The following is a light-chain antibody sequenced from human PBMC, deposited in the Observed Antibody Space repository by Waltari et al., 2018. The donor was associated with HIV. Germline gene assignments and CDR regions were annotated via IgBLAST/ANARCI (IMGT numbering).Light chain of an antibody. CDR2: AAS. CDR1: QSVSSY. V-gene: IGKV1-39*01. J-gene: IGKJ3*01. CDR3: QQSYNTPLFT. Sequence: DIQLTQSPSSLSASVGDRVTITCRASQSVSSYLNWYQQKPGKTPKLLIYAASSLQSGVPSRFSGSGSASGTDFTLTISSLQPEDFATYYCQQSYNTPLFTFGPGTKVDIK.